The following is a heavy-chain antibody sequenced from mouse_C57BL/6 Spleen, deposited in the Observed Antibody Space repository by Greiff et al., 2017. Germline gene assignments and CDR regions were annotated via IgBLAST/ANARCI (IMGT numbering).Heavy chain of an antibody. Sequence: VQLQQSGPELVKPGASVKISCKASGYTFTDYYINWVKQRPGQGLEWIGWIFPGSGSTYYNEKFKGKATLTVDKSFSTAYMLLSSLTSEDSAVYFCAGPDSSGYGAMDYWGQGTSVTVSS. CDR1: GYTFTDYY. CDR2: IFPGSGST. J-gene: IGHJ4*01. CDR3: AGPDSSGYGAMDY. V-gene: IGHV1-75*01. D-gene: IGHD3-2*02.